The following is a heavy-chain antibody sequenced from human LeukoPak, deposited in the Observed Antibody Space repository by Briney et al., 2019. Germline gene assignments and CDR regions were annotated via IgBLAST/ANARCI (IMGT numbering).Heavy chain of an antibody. Sequence: SETLSLTCTVSGGSISSSSYYWGWIRQPPGKGLEWIGSIYYSGSTYYNPSLKSRVTISVDTSKNHFSLSLTSVTAADTAMYYCARVAGDYGDFFDYWGQGTLVTVSS. D-gene: IGHD4-17*01. J-gene: IGHJ4*02. CDR1: GGSISSSSYY. V-gene: IGHV4-39*02. CDR3: ARVAGDYGDFFDY. CDR2: IYYSGST.